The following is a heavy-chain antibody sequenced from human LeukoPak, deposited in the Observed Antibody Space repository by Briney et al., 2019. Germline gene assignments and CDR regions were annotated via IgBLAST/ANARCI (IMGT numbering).Heavy chain of an antibody. CDR1: GGTFSSYA. J-gene: IGHJ5*02. Sequence: ASVTVSCTASGGTFSSYAISWVRQAPGQGLEWMGGIIPIFGTANYAQKFQGRVTITADESTSTAYMELSSLRSEDTAVYYCARSSQEWLQSVIWFDPWGQGTLVTVSS. D-gene: IGHD3-3*01. CDR3: ARSSQEWLQSVIWFDP. CDR2: IIPIFGTA. V-gene: IGHV1-69*01.